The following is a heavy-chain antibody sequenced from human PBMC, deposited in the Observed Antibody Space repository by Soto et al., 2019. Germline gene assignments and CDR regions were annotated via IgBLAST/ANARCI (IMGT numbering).Heavy chain of an antibody. V-gene: IGHV5-10-1*01. CDR1: GYSFTSYC. CDR3: ARRLNGGRIYYYYGMDV. D-gene: IGHD6-25*01. J-gene: IGHJ6*02. CDR2: IDPSDSAT. Sequence: AYSLNFSRKGPGYSFTSYCNTWGRQMPGKGPAWMGRIDPSDSATNYNPSCQSHASISADKSISTAYLQWSSLKASDTAMYYCARRLNGGRIYYYYGMDVWGQGTTVTVSS.